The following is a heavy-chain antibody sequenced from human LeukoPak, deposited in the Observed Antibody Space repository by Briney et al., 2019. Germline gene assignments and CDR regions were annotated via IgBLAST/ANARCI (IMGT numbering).Heavy chain of an antibody. J-gene: IGHJ4*02. Sequence: GGSLRLSCAASGFTFSSYSMNWVRQAPGKGLEGVLSISSSSSYIYYTDSVKGRFTISRDNANTSLYLQMHSLRAEDTAVYYCARARYNWTYFDYWGPGTLVTVSS. V-gene: IGHV3-21*01. CDR3: ARARYNWTYFDY. CDR2: ISSSSSYI. D-gene: IGHD1-20*01. CDR1: GFTFSSYS.